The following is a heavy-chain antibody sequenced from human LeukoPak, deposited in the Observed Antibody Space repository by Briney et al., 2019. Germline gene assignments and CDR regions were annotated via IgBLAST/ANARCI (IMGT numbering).Heavy chain of an antibody. CDR2: ISYDGSNK. CDR3: AREYSSGWYGPMDV. CDR1: GFTFSSYA. Sequence: GGSLRLSCAASGFTFSSYAMHWVRQAPGKGLEWVAVISYDGSNKYYADSVKGRFTISRDNSKDTLYLQMNSLRAEDTAVYYCAREYSSGWYGPMDVWGQGTTVTVSS. V-gene: IGHV3-30-3*01. J-gene: IGHJ6*02. D-gene: IGHD6-19*01.